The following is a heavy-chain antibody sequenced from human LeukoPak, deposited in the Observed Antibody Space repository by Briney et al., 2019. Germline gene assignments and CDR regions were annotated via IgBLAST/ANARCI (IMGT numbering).Heavy chain of an antibody. CDR2: IYHSGST. D-gene: IGHD2-15*01. J-gene: IGHJ5*02. Sequence: SETLSLTCAVSGGSISSSNWWSWVRQPPGKGLEWIGEIYHSGSTNYNPSLKSRVTISVDKSKNQFSLKLSSVTAADTAVYYCARGLYCSGGSCYASWFDPWGQGTLVTVSS. CDR3: ARGLYCSGGSCYASWFDP. V-gene: IGHV4-4*02. CDR1: GGSISSSNW.